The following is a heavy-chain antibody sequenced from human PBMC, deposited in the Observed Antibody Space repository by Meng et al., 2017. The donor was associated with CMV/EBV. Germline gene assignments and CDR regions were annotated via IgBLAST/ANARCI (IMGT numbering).Heavy chain of an antibody. CDR3: ARMPRDGYNYIDY. J-gene: IGHJ4*02. CDR1: GGTFSSYA. V-gene: IGHV1-69*12. CDR2: IIPIFGTA. Sequence: HVQSVQSCAEVKKPGSSVKVSCKASGGTFSSYAISWVRRAPGQGLEWMGGIIPIFGTANYAQKFQGRVTITADESTSTAYMELSSLRSEDTAVYYCARMPRDGYNYIDYWGQGTLVTVSS. D-gene: IGHD5-24*01.